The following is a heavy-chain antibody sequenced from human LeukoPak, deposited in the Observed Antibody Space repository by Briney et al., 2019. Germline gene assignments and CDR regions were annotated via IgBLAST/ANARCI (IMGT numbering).Heavy chain of an antibody. D-gene: IGHD3-16*01. J-gene: IGHJ6*03. CDR2: IKQDGSEK. V-gene: IGHV3-7*01. CDR3: ARVMSASVWRSYGSYYYYYYMDI. CDR1: GFTFNSYW. Sequence: GGSLRLSCAVSGFTFNSYWMTWVRQAPGKGLEWVANIKQDGSEKYSVDSAKGRFTISRDNAKNSLYMQMNSLRAEDTAVYYCARVMSASVWRSYGSYYYYYYMDIWGKGTTVTVSS.